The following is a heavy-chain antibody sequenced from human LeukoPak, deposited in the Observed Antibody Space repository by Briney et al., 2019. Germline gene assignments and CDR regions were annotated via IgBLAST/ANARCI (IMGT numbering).Heavy chain of an antibody. D-gene: IGHD5-24*01. Sequence: GGSLRLSCAASGFNVTTNYMSWVRQAPGKGLEWVSVIYSGGTTYYADSVKGRFTISRDISKNTLSPQMNSLRAEDTAVYYCAGGRRDGYNLGYWGQGTLVAVSS. J-gene: IGHJ4*02. CDR2: IYSGGTT. V-gene: IGHV3-53*01. CDR1: GFNVTTNY. CDR3: AGGRRDGYNLGY.